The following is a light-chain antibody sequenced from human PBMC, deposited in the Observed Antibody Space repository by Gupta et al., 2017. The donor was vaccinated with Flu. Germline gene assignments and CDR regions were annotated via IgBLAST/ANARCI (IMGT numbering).Light chain of an antibody. Sequence: EIVFTQSPGTLSLFPGERATLSCRASQSLSANFLAWYQQKPGQAPRLLIYGASSRATGIPDRFRGSGSGTDFTLTISRLEPEDFAVYYCQRHGGSPKWTFGQGTKVEIK. CDR2: GAS. V-gene: IGKV3-20*01. CDR1: QSLSANF. CDR3: QRHGGSPKWT. J-gene: IGKJ1*01.